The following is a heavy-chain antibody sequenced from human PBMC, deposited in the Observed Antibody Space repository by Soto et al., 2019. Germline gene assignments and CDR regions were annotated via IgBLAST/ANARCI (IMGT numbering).Heavy chain of an antibody. CDR2: ISGSGGST. J-gene: IGHJ6*02. Sequence: PGGSLRLSCAASGFTFSSYAMSWVRQAPGKGLEWVSAISGSGGSTYYADSVKGRFTISRDNSKNTPYLQMNSLRAEDTAVYYCAKDVAYYDILTGYYGPRSMDVWGQGTTVTVSS. CDR3: AKDVAYYDILTGYYGPRSMDV. D-gene: IGHD3-9*01. V-gene: IGHV3-23*01. CDR1: GFTFSSYA.